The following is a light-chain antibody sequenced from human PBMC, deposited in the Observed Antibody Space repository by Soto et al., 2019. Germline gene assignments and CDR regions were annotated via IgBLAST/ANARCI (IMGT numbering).Light chain of an antibody. CDR3: QQYGSSPPT. CDR2: GAS. CDR1: QCVSSNY. V-gene: IGKV3-20*01. J-gene: IGKJ1*01. Sequence: EIVLTQSPGTLSLSPGERATLSCRASQCVSSNYLAWYRRKPGQAPRLLIYGASNRATDIPGRFSGSGSGTDFTLTITRLEPEDFAVYYCQQYGSSPPTFGPGTRVEIK.